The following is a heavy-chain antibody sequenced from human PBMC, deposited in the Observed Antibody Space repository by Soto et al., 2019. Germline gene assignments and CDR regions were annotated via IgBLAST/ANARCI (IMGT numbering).Heavy chain of an antibody. CDR2: ISSSGSTI. V-gene: IGHV3-11*01. D-gene: IGHD3-10*01. Sequence: GGSLRLSCAASGFTFSDYWMSWIRQAPGKGLEWLSYISSSGSTIHYADSVKGRFTISRDNAKKSQSLQMNSLRADDTAVYYCARAVGSGRTAFDIWGQGTMVTV. J-gene: IGHJ3*02. CDR1: GFTFSDYW. CDR3: ARAVGSGRTAFDI.